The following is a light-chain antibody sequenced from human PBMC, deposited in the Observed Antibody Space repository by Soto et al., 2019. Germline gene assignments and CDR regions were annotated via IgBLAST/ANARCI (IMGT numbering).Light chain of an antibody. CDR1: SSNIGAGYD. CDR2: GTT. Sequence: QSVLTQPPSVSGAPGQRVTISCTGSSSNIGAGYDVHWYQQLPGTAPKLVMYGTTNRPSGVPDRFSGSKSGTSASLAITGLQAEDEADYYCQSYDGTLSCSYVFGIGTKLTVL. J-gene: IGLJ1*01. CDR3: QSYDGTLSCSYV. V-gene: IGLV1-40*01.